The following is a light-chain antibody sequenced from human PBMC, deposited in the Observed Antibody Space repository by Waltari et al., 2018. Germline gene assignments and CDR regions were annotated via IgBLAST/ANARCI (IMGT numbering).Light chain of an antibody. V-gene: IGKV1-39*01. CDR2: AAS. J-gene: IGKJ4*01. CDR3: QQSYTTPLT. CDR1: QTIKIY. Sequence: DIQMTQSPSSLSASVGDRVTITCRASQTIKIYLNWYQQKPGKAPNLLIYAASTLQSGVPSRFSGGGSGTDFTLTISSLQPGDFATYYCQQSYTTPLTFGGGTKLEIK.